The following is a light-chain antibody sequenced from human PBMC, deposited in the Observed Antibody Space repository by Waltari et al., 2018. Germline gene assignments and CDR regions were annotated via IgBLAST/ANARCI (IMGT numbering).Light chain of an antibody. Sequence: QSVLTQPPSMSGTPGQRVTISCSGSSSNIGNNYVCWYQQLPGTAPKLLIYNSDQRPSGVPDRVSGSTSGPSASLAISVLRSEDDGDYYCAAWDDSVTGEVFGGGTRLTVL. CDR3: AAWDDSVTGEV. J-gene: IGLJ3*02. CDR2: NSD. V-gene: IGLV1-47*01. CDR1: SSNIGNNY.